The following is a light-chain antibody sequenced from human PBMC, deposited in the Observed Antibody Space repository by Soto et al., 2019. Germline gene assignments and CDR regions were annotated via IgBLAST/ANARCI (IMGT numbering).Light chain of an antibody. V-gene: IGKV3-20*01. CDR3: QQFGDSLT. Sequence: ETVLTQSPGTLSLSPGERATLSCRASQPVFIRYLAWYQQKPGQAPRLLIYGASTRATGIPDRFSGSGFGTDFTLTVSRLEPEDFAVYYCQQFGDSLTFGGGTKVEI. J-gene: IGKJ4*01. CDR1: QPVFIRY. CDR2: GAS.